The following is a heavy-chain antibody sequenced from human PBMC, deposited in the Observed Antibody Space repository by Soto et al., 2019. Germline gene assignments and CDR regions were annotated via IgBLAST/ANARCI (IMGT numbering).Heavy chain of an antibody. J-gene: IGHJ6*02. CDR1: GGSITNYY. V-gene: IGHV4-59*08. CDR3: ARHGFGSLHGLVDV. Sequence: QVQLQESGPGLVKPSEPLSLTCTVSGGSITNYYCSWFRQPPGKVLEWIGYIQYNGYSAYNLSLKRRVTMSMDRSKTQLSLMLESVAATDTAVYYGARHGFGSLHGLVDVLGQGTTVIVSS. D-gene: IGHD1-26*01. CDR2: IQYNGYS.